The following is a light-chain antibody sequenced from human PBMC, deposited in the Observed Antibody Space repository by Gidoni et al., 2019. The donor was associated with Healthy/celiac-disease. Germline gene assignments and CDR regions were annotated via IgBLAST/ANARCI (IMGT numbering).Light chain of an antibody. CDR2: WAS. V-gene: IGKV4-1*01. J-gene: IGKJ1*01. CDR3: QQYYSTPRT. Sequence: DIVMTQSPDSLAVSLGERATINCKSSQSVLYSSNNKNCLAWYQQKPGQPPKLLIYWASTRESGVPDRFSGSGSGTDFTLTISSLQAEDVAVYYCQQYYSTPRTFXQXTKVVI. CDR1: QSVLYSSNNKNC.